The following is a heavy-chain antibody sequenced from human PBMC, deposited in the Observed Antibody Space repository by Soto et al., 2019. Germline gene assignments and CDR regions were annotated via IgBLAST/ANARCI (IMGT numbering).Heavy chain of an antibody. CDR3: AKEISPKAGKWYFDL. CDR1: GFTFNNYG. CDR2: VSYDGRVQ. J-gene: IGHJ2*01. Sequence: QVQLVESGGGVVQPGGSLRLSCAASGFTFNNYGMHWVRQAPGEGLEWVAVVSYDGRVQYYADSAKGRFTISRDNSKSTLYLQMNSLRDDDTAVYYCAKEISPKAGKWYFDLWGRGTLVTVSS. V-gene: IGHV3-30*18. D-gene: IGHD6-19*01.